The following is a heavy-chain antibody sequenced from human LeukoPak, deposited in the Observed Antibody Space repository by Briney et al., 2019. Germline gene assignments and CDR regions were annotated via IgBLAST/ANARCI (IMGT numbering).Heavy chain of an antibody. D-gene: IGHD1-1*01. CDR3: ASALVGKQLHPSE. V-gene: IGHV1-46*01. CDR2: INPSGGST. Sequence: ASVKVSCKASGYTFTSYYMHWVRQAPGQGLEWMGIINPSGGSTSYAQKFQGRVTMTRDTSTSTVYMELSSLRSEDTAVYYCASALVGKQLHPSEWGQGTLVTVSS. CDR1: GYTFTSYY. J-gene: IGHJ4*02.